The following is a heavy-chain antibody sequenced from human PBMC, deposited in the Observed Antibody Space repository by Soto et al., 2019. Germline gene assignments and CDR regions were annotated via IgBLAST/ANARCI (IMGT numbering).Heavy chain of an antibody. CDR3: AKGRYDFWSPYYFDS. Sequence: LRLSCVGTGLNFDDFAMHWVRQAPGKGLEWVSGITWNSRVLAYADSVKGRFTISRDNARNSLYLQMDSLRDEDTALYYCAKGRYDFWSPYYFDSWGQRTLVTVSS. CDR1: GLNFDDFA. V-gene: IGHV3-9*01. D-gene: IGHD3-3*01. J-gene: IGHJ4*02. CDR2: ITWNSRVL.